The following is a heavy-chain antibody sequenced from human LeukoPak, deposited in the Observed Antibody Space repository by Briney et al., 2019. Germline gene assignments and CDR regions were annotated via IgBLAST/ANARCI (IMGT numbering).Heavy chain of an antibody. V-gene: IGHV3-49*04. CDR2: IRSKAYGGTT. CDR3: TRDTPWRRAAASEY. CDR1: GFTFGDYA. D-gene: IGHD6-13*01. Sequence: PGGSLRLSCTASGFTFGDYAMSWVRQAPGKGLEWVGFIRSKAYGGTTEYAASVKGRFTISRDDSKSIDYLQMNSLKTEDTAVYYCTRDTPWRRAAASEYWGQGTLVTVSS. J-gene: IGHJ4*02.